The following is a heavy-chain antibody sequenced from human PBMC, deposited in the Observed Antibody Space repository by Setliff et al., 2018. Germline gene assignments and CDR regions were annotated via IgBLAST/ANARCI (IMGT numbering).Heavy chain of an antibody. J-gene: IGHJ3*02. CDR3: ATDRAWELRAFDI. CDR2: IIPMFGT. Sequence: SVKVSCKASGGTFGSYVISWVREAPGQGLEWMGGIIPMFGTNYAQKFQGRVTMTEDTSTDTAYMELSSLRSEDTAVYYCATDRAWELRAFDIWGQGTMVTVSS. CDR1: GGTFGSYV. V-gene: IGHV1-69*06. D-gene: IGHD1-26*01.